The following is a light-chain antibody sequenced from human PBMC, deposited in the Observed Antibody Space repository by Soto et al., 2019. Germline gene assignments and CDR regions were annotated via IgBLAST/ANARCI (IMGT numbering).Light chain of an antibody. Sequence: QSVLTQPPSASGTPGQRVTISCSGSSSNIGSSPVNWYQQLPGTAPKLLIYHNNQRPSGVPDRLSGSKSGTSASLAISGLQSEDEADYYCAAWDDNLNGVVFGGGTKVTVL. CDR2: HNN. CDR3: AAWDDNLNGVV. V-gene: IGLV1-44*01. CDR1: SSNIGSSP. J-gene: IGLJ2*01.